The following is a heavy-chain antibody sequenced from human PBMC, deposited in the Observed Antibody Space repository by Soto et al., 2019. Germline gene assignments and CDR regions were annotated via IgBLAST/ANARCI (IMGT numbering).Heavy chain of an antibody. CDR2: MNPNSGNT. D-gene: IGHD5-12*01. CDR3: ARGYSGYDSDWFDP. CDR1: GYTFTSYD. Sequence: SVKVSCKASGYTFTSYDINWVRQATGQGLEWMGWMNPNSGNTGYAQKFQGRVTMTRNTSISTAYMELSSLRSEDTAVYYCARGYSGYDSDWFDPWGQGTLVIVSS. J-gene: IGHJ5*02. V-gene: IGHV1-8*01.